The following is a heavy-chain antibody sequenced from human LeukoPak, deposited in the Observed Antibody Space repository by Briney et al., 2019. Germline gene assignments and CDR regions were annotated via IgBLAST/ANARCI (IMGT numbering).Heavy chain of an antibody. D-gene: IGHD3-3*01. CDR2: ISNDGSRK. CDR1: GFTFSRHG. Sequence: GGSLRLSCAPSGFTFSRHGMHWVRQAPGKGLEWVAIISNDGSRKYYAHAVEGRFTISRDNFKNTLYLQMDSLRAEDTAVYYCARDRAWNSFDYWGQGTLVPVSS. J-gene: IGHJ4*02. V-gene: IGHV3-30*03. CDR3: ARDRAWNSFDY.